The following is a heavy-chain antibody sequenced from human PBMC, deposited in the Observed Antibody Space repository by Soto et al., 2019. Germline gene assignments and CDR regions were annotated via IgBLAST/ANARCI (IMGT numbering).Heavy chain of an antibody. J-gene: IGHJ4*02. D-gene: IGHD3-10*01. Sequence: QITLKESGPTLVKPTQTLTLTCSFSGFSLTNSGGGVGWIRQPPGKALEWLAFIYWDDEKHYRPSLQGRLTVTKDTAKDQVVLTMTNMDPVDTATYYCAHTRSITYYGGGGDFDYWGQGTLVIVSS. CDR3: AHTRSITYYGGGGDFDY. V-gene: IGHV2-5*02. CDR2: IYWDDEK. CDR1: GFSLTNSGGG.